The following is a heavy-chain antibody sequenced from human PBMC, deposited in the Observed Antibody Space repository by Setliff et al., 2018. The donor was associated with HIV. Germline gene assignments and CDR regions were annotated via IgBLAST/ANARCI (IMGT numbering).Heavy chain of an antibody. Sequence: ASVKVSCKASRDSISTSGINWVRQAPGQGLEWMGWISGYNGDTKYVQRLQNRVTLTTDTSTNTAYMELRSLRSEDTAVYYCARVPLGTASYDYYMDVWGKGTAVTVS. CDR1: RDSISTSG. J-gene: IGHJ6*03. V-gene: IGHV1-18*01. CDR2: ISGYNGDT. CDR3: ARVPLGTASYDYYMDV. D-gene: IGHD2-21*02.